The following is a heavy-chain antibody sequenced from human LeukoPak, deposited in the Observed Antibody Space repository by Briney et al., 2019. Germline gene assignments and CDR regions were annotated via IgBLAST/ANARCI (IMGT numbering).Heavy chain of an antibody. D-gene: IGHD2-15*01. J-gene: IGHJ4*02. CDR1: GYIFTSYF. Sequence: ASVKVSCKASGYIFTSYFMHWGRQAPGQGLEWMGLINPNGGSTRYAQKFQGRVTMTRDMSTSTVYMELSSLRSEDTAVYYCARETLDCSGGSCYRWYYFDYWGQGTLVTVSS. V-gene: IGHV1-46*01. CDR2: INPNGGST. CDR3: ARETLDCSGGSCYRWYYFDY.